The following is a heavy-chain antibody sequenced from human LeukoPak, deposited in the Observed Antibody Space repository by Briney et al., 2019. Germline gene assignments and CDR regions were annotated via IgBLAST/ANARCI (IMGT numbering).Heavy chain of an antibody. D-gene: IGHD6-13*01. V-gene: IGHV1-46*01. CDR1: GYTSTSYY. CDR3: ARDVGSSSWYFDY. CDR2: INPSGGST. J-gene: IGHJ4*02. Sequence: GASVKVSCKASGYTSTSYYMYWVRQAPGQGLEWMGMINPSGGSTTYAQKFQGRVTMTRDTSTSTVYMELSSLRSEDTAVYYCARDVGSSSWYFDYWGQGTLVTVSS.